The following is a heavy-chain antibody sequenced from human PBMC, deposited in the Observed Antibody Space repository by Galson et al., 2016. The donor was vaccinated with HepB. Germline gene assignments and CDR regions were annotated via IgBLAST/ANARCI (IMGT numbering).Heavy chain of an antibody. D-gene: IGHD6-6*01. CDR3: ARETYGSSGWFDP. CDR2: IYSSGSP. CDR1: GASISRRDYYDGYY. Sequence: TLSLPCAVSGASISRRDYYDGYYWSWIRQRPGAGLEWIGYIYSSGSPYYSPSLRSRVTISQDTSKDQFSLKLTSVTVADTAVYYCARETYGSSGWFDPWGQGTLVTVSS. V-gene: IGHV4-31*11. J-gene: IGHJ5*02.